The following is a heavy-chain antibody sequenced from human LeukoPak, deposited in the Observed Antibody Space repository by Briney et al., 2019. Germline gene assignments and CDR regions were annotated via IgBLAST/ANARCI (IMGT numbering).Heavy chain of an antibody. D-gene: IGHD6-19*01. CDR2: IRSKAYGGTT. V-gene: IGHV3-49*04. CDR1: GFTFSDHY. Sequence: GGSLRLSCAASGFTFSDHYMDWVRQAPGEGLEWVGFIRSKAYGGTTEYAASVKGRFTISRDDSKSIAYLQMNSLKTEDTAVYYCTRHPQWLVLGYFDYWGQGTLVTVSS. CDR3: TRHPQWLVLGYFDY. J-gene: IGHJ4*02.